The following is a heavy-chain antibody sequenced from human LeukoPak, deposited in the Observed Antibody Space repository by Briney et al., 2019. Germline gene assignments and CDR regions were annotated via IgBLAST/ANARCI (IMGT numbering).Heavy chain of an antibody. D-gene: IGHD1-26*01. CDR3: ARHRRIVEPPPHAFDI. V-gene: IGHV4-34*01. CDR1: GGSFSGYY. CDR2: INHSGST. Sequence: SETLSLTCAVYGGSFSGYYWSWIRQPPGKGLEWIGEINHSGSTNSNPSLKSRVTISVDTSKNQFSLKLNSVTAADTAVYYCARHRRIVEPPPHAFDIWGQGTMVTVSS. J-gene: IGHJ3*02.